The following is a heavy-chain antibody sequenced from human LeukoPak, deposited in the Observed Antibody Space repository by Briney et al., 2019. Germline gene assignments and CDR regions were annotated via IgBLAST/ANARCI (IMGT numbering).Heavy chain of an antibody. CDR2: IRYDGSNK. CDR1: GFTFSSYG. V-gene: IGHV3-30*02. CDR3: AKGYSSSWYDSGDY. Sequence: QPGGSLRLSCAASGFTFSSYGMHWVRQAPGKGLEWVAFIRYDGSNKYYADSVKGRFTISRDNSKNTLYLQMNSLRAEDTAVYYCAKGYSSSWYDSGDYWGQGTLVTVSS. J-gene: IGHJ4*02. D-gene: IGHD6-13*01.